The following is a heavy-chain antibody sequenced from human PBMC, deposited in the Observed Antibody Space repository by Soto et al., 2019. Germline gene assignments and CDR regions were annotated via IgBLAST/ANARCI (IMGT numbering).Heavy chain of an antibody. J-gene: IGHJ6*03. Sequence: PGESLKISCKGSGYSFTSYWIGWVRQMPGKGLEWMGIIYPGDSDTRYSPSFQGQVTISADKSISTAYLQWSSLKASDTAMYYCARHFPGKTRYYCMDVWGKGTTVTVSS. CDR3: ARHFPGKTRYYCMDV. CDR2: IYPGDSDT. CDR1: GYSFTSYW. V-gene: IGHV5-51*01.